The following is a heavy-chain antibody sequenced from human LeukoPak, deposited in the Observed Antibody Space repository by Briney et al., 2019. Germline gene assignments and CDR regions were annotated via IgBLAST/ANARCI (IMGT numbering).Heavy chain of an antibody. J-gene: IGHJ3*02. CDR1: GGSISSSSYY. V-gene: IGHV4-39*01. CDR2: IYYSGST. CDR3: ARVAGSAGDAFDI. D-gene: IGHD6-13*01. Sequence: PSETLSLTCTVSGGSISSSSYYWGWIRQPPGKGLEWIGSIYYSGSTYYNPSLKSRVTISVDTSKNQFSLKLSSVTAADTAVYYCARVAGSAGDAFDIWGQGTMVTVSS.